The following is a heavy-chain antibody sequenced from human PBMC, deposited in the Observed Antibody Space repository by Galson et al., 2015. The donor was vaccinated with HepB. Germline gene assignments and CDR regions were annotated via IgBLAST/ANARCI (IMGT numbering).Heavy chain of an antibody. CDR2: ISSSSSYI. CDR3: ARDSGCGGSCLYSV. V-gene: IGHV3-21*01. J-gene: IGHJ6*04. CDR1: GFTLSSYS. Sequence: SLRLSCAASGFTLSSYSMNWVRQAPGKGLEWVSSISSSSSYIYYADSVKGRFTISRDNAKNSLYLQVNSLRAEDTAVYYCARDSGCGGSCLYSVWGKGTTVTVSS. D-gene: IGHD2-15*01.